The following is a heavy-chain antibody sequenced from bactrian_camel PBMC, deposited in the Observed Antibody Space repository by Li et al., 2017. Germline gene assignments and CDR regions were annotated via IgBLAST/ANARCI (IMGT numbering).Heavy chain of an antibody. D-gene: IGHD4*01. J-gene: IGHJ4*01. CDR3: AAGTRIIAGDYCDGITN. CDR1: GYTISTYYRVFC. V-gene: IGHV3S1*01. Sequence: VQLVESGGGSVQAGGSLTLSCASAGYTISTYYRVFCMGWFRQAPGKGREGVASIDARGVTQYADFVKGRFTISRDSSETTLYLRMNSLTPDDTAMYYCAAGTRIIAGDYCDGITNWGQGTQVTVS. CDR2: IDARGVT.